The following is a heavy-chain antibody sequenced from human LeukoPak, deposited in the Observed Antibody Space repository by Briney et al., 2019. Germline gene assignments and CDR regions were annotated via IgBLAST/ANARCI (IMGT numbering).Heavy chain of an antibody. CDR3: ATYVDTVRYDAFDV. D-gene: IGHD5-18*01. J-gene: IGHJ3*01. V-gene: IGHV3-74*01. Sequence: PGGSLRLSCAASGFTFSNYWMDWVRQAPGKGLVWVSRIHPDGKNTAYADSVKGRFTISRDNARNTLFLQMNSLRTEDAAVYHCATYVDTVRYDAFDVWGQGTMVTVSS. CDR1: GFTFSNYW. CDR2: IHPDGKNT.